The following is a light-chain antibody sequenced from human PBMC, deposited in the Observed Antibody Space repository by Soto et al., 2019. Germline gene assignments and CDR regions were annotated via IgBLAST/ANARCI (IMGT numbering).Light chain of an antibody. V-gene: IGLV2-23*01. CDR3: CSYAGSSTSWV. Sequence: QSVLTQPASVSGSPGQSITISCTGTSSDAGNYNFVSWYQKHPGKAPKVIIYEDSTRPSGVSNRISGSKSGNTASFTISGLQAEDEADYYCCSYAGSSTSWVFGGGTQLTVL. CDR2: EDS. J-gene: IGLJ3*02. CDR1: SSDAGNYNF.